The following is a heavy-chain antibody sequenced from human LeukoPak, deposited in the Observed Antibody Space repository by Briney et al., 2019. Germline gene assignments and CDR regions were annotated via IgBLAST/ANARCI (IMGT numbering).Heavy chain of an antibody. CDR3: ARALYSYGVLDY. CDR2: IWYDGNNK. CDR1: GFTFNTYG. V-gene: IGHV3-33*01. D-gene: IGHD5-18*01. Sequence: GGSLRLSCAASGFTFNTYGMHWVRQAPGKGLEWVAVIWYDGNNKYFADSVKGRFTISRDNSKNSLYLQMNSLRAEDTAMYYCARALYSYGVLDYWGHGTLVSVSS. J-gene: IGHJ4*01.